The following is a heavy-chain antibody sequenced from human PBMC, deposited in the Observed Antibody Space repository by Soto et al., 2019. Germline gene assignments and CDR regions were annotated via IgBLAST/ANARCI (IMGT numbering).Heavy chain of an antibody. CDR1: GFTFSSYA. Sequence: PEGSLRLSCAASGFTFSSYAMHWVSLALGMGLEWVAVMSCDGSKIYSADSMKGRFTISTDNSNNTLYRLVNILRAEDAAVYYCSIDGRVRGVIITLYYFDYWGQGTLVTVSS. CDR2: MSCDGSKI. J-gene: IGHJ4*02. CDR3: SIDGRVRGVIITLYYFDY. V-gene: IGHV3-30-3*01. D-gene: IGHD3-10*02.